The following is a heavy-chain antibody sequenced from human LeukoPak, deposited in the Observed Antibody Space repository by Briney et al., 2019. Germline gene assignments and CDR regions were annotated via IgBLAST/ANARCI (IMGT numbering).Heavy chain of an antibody. Sequence: PAGTLSLTCAVYGGSFSSYYWSWIRQPPGKGLEWIGEINHTGNTHHAPSLKGRFPISVDTSKNTLSLKLNCVTAADAAAYYCARIGGYSGCGSAFQYKRNYFYYMYVWGKGATVTLS. CDR3: ARIGGYSGCGSAFQYKRNYFYYMYV. CDR1: GGSFSSYY. D-gene: IGHD5-12*01. J-gene: IGHJ6*03. CDR2: INHTGNT. V-gene: IGHV4-34*01.